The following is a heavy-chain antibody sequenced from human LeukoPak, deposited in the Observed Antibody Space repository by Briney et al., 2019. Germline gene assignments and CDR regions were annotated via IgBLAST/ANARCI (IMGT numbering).Heavy chain of an antibody. Sequence: PGGSLRLSCAASGFPFSNYWMHWVRQAPGKGLEWVSTISGSGGSTYYADSVKGRFTISRDNSKNRLYLQINSLRAEDTAVYYCAKGSGSGSYYSTTYYYYYMDVWGKGTTVTVSS. J-gene: IGHJ6*03. D-gene: IGHD3-10*01. CDR1: GFPFSNYW. CDR2: ISGSGGST. V-gene: IGHV3-23*01. CDR3: AKGSGSGSYYSTTYYYYYMDV.